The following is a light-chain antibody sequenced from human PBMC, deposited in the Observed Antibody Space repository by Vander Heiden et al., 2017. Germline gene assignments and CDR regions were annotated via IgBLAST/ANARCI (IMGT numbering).Light chain of an antibody. CDR3: QQYNSYSLT. CDR1: HSINTW. J-gene: IGKJ4*01. Sequence: DIQMTQSPSTLSASVGDRVTITCRASHSINTWLAWYQQKPGKAPKLLIYDASSLESGVPSRFSGSGSGTEFTLTISSLQPDDFATYYCQQYNSYSLTFGGGTKVEI. CDR2: DAS. V-gene: IGKV1-5*01.